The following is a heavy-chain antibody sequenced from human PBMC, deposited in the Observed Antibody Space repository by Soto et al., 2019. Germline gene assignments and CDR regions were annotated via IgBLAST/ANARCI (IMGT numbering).Heavy chain of an antibody. J-gene: IGHJ6*02. D-gene: IGHD2-15*01. V-gene: IGHV1-69*13. CDR2: IIPIFGTA. Sequence: SVKVSCKASAGTFSSYAISWVRQAPGQGLEWMGGIIPIFGTANYAQKFQGRVTITADESTSTAYMELSSLRSEDTAVYYCARGLDIVVVVAANPYYYYGMDVWGQGTTVTVSS. CDR1: AGTFSSYA. CDR3: ARGLDIVVVVAANPYYYYGMDV.